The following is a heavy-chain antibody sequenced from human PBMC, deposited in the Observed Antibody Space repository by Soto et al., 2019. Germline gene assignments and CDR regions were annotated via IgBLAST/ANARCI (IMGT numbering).Heavy chain of an antibody. V-gene: IGHV3-23*01. CDR1: GFAFSSYG. J-gene: IGHJ4*02. CDR3: AKGHGDYPGNFLRS. Sequence: EVQLLESGGGLVQPGGSLRLSCGASGFAFSSYGMTWVRQAPGKGLEWVSSISGSGGAIHYADSVTGRFTIPRENYKNTLFLPMDSLRAEDTAVYYCAKGHGDYPGNFLRSWGPGTLLTVSS. CDR2: ISGSGGAI. D-gene: IGHD4-17*01.